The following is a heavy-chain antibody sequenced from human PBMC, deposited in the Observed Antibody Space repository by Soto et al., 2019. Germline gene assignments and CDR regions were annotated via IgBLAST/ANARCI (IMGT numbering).Heavy chain of an antibody. CDR1: GFTFSDYY. J-gene: IGHJ4*02. D-gene: IGHD2-15*01. Sequence: GGSLRLSCAASGFTFSDYYMSWIRQAPGKGLEWVSYISSTASTIYYADSVKGRFTISRDNAKNSLYLQMNSLRAEDTAVYYCARGTQKRYCTGGSCYTVDYWGQGTLVTVSS. V-gene: IGHV3-11*01. CDR2: ISSTASTI. CDR3: ARGTQKRYCTGGSCYTVDY.